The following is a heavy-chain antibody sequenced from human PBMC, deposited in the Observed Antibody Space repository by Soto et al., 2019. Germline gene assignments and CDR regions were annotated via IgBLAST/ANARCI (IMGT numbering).Heavy chain of an antibody. J-gene: IGHJ4*02. CDR3: AKSRMPYYASCLGY. CDR2: ISYDGSNK. Sequence: QVQLVESGGGVVQPGRSLRLSCAASGFTFSSYGMHWVRQAPGKGLEWVAVISYDGSNKYYADPVKGRFTISRDNSKNTLYLQMNSLRAEDTAVYYCAKSRMPYYASCLGYWGQGTLVTVSS. V-gene: IGHV3-30*18. CDR1: GFTFSSYG. D-gene: IGHD3-10*01.